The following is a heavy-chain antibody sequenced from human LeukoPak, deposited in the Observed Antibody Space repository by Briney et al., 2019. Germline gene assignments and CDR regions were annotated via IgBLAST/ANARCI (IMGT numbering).Heavy chain of an antibody. V-gene: IGHV4-34*01. Sequence: PSETLSLTCAVYGGSFSGYYWSWIRQPPGKGLEWIGEINHSGSTNYNPSLKSRVTISVDTSKNQFSLKLSSVTAADTAVYYCARGRGYQLLSRWFDPWGQGTLVTVSS. CDR1: GGSFSGYY. CDR2: INHSGST. J-gene: IGHJ5*02. D-gene: IGHD2-2*01. CDR3: ARGRGYQLLSRWFDP.